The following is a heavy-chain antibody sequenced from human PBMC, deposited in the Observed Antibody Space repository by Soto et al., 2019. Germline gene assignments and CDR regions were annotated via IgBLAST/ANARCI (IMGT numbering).Heavy chain of an antibody. CDR1: GFTFSNYA. V-gene: IGHV3-23*01. CDR2: ISGSGGTT. Sequence: EVQLLESGGGLVQPGGSLRLSCAASGFTFSNYAMRWVRQAPGKGLEWVSAISGSGGTTYYADSAKGRFTISRDNSKNTLYLQMNSLRAEDTAVYYCAKEGHLGGYNYDQLYYFDYWGQGALVTISS. D-gene: IGHD5-18*01. J-gene: IGHJ4*02. CDR3: AKEGHLGGYNYDQLYYFDY.